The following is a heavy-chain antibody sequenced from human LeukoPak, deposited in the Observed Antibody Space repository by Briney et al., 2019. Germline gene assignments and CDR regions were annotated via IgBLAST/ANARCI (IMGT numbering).Heavy chain of an antibody. CDR1: EFDFSSHA. V-gene: IGHV3-30-3*01. CDR3: ARDPIVVVPAALRGDYYYYGMDV. J-gene: IGHJ6*02. Sequence: GGSLRLSCAASEFDFSSHAMTWVRQAPGKGLEWVAVISYDGSNKYYADSVKGRFTISRDNSKNTLYLQMNSLRAEDTAVYYCARDPIVVVPAALRGDYYYYGMDVWGQGTTVTVSS. D-gene: IGHD2-2*01. CDR2: ISYDGSNK.